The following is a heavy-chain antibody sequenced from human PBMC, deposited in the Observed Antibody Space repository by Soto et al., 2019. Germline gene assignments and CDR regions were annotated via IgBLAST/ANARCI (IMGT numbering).Heavy chain of an antibody. J-gene: IGHJ4*03. V-gene: IGHV3-48*01. CDR3: ARVAGYTRGSDAIDA. CDR2: ISDSSATI. CDR1: GFTFSSYS. Sequence: GGSLRLSCASTGFTFSSYSMNWVRQAPGKGLEWVSYISDSSATIHYADSVEGRFTISRDNAKNSLSLQMNSLSAEDTAVYFCARVAGYTRGSDAIDAWGLENILTISS. D-gene: IGHD5-12*01.